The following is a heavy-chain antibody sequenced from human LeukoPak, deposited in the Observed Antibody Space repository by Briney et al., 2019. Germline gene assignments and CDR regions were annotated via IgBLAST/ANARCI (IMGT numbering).Heavy chain of an antibody. Sequence: ASVKVSCKASGYTFTRYGISWVRQAPGQGLEWMGWISTYDGDTHYALKLQGRVTMTTDTSTSTAYMELRSLRSDNTAVYYCAREGAAQGVYFDYWGQGTLVTVSS. CDR2: ISTYDGDT. CDR3: AREGAAQGVYFDY. D-gene: IGHD6-25*01. J-gene: IGHJ4*02. CDR1: GYTFTRYG. V-gene: IGHV1-18*01.